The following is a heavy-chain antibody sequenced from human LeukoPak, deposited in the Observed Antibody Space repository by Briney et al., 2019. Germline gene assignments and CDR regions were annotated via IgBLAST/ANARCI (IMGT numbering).Heavy chain of an antibody. Sequence: GGSLRLSCAASGFSFSYYGMHWVRQAPGKGLEWGALRWYDRSKKYYADSVEGRFTISRDNSKNTVLLQMNSLRAEDTAVYYCVPPPTFVPRAHFDYWGQGTLVTVSS. D-gene: IGHD6-6*01. CDR1: GFSFSYYG. J-gene: IGHJ4*02. V-gene: IGHV3-33*01. CDR3: VPPPTFVPRAHFDY. CDR2: RWYDRSKK.